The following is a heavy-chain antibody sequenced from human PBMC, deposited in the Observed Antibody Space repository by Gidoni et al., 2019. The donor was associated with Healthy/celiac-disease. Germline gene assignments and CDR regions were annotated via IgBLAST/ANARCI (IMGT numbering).Heavy chain of an antibody. D-gene: IGHD4-17*01. J-gene: IGHJ6*02. CDR2: ILPICGTA. Sequence: QVQRVQSGAEVMKPGSSVKVSCKASGVTFRGSGISWVRQAPGQGLEWMGGILPICGTAYYAQKFQGRVTITADESTSTAYMELSSLRSEDTAVYYCARMTTVNTHYYYYGMDVWGQGTTVTVSS. CDR1: GVTFRGSG. V-gene: IGHV1-69*01. CDR3: ARMTTVNTHYYYYGMDV.